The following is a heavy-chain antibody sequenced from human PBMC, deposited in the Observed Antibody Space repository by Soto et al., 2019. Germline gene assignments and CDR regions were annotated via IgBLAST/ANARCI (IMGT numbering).Heavy chain of an antibody. Sequence: SETLTLTSTVSACSLSCYHWSWIRQPPGQPLELIGYVYYSRSTNYYLPVKRRVTIAVDTSKNQCSLKLSSVTAADTAGDYCARLTSYERSGDYRWWNFDEWSQCTLDTDSS. D-gene: IGHD3-22*01. V-gene: IGHV4-59*01. CDR3: ARLTSYERSGDYRWWNFDE. CDR2: VYYSRST. CDR1: ACSLSCYH. J-gene: IGHJ1*01.